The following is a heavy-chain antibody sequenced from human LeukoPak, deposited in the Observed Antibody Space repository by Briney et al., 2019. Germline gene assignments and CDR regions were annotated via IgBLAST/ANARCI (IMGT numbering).Heavy chain of an antibody. CDR2: IWYDGSNK. V-gene: IGHV3-33*06. D-gene: IGHD3-22*01. CDR3: AKVKVVGYSTFDY. J-gene: IGHJ4*02. CDR1: GFTFSSYG. Sequence: GGSLRLSCAASGFTFSSYGMHWVRQAPGKGLEWVAVIWYDGSNKYYADSVKGRFTISRDNSKNTLYLQMNSLTAEDTAVYYCAKVKVVGYSTFDYWGQGTLVTVSP.